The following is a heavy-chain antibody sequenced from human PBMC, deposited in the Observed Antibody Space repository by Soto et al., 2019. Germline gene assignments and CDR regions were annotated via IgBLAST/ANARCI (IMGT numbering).Heavy chain of an antibody. V-gene: IGHV3-23*01. J-gene: IGHJ6*02. D-gene: IGHD5-12*01. CDR1: GFTFSSYA. Sequence: PGGSLRLSCAASGFTFSSYAMSWVRQAPGKGLEWVSAISGSGGSTYYADSVKGRFTISRDNSKNTLYLQMNSLRAEDTAVYYCAKLPYSGYDPNYYYYGMDVWGQGTTVTVSS. CDR3: AKLPYSGYDPNYYYYGMDV. CDR2: ISGSGGST.